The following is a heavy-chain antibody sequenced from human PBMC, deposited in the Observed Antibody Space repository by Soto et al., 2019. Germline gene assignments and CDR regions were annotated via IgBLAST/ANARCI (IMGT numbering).Heavy chain of an antibody. Sequence: PSETLSLTCTVSGGSISSYYWSWIRQPPGKGLEWIGYIYYSGSTNYNPSLKSRFTISVDTSKNQFSLKLSSVTAADTAVYYCARPFADYGDYVWDYWGQGTLVTVSS. CDR2: IYYSGST. D-gene: IGHD4-17*01. CDR1: GGSISSYY. J-gene: IGHJ4*02. CDR3: ARPFADYGDYVWDY. V-gene: IGHV4-59*01.